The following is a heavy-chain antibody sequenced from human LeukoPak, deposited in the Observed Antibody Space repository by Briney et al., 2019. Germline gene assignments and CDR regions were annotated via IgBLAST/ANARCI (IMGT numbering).Heavy chain of an antibody. CDR2: IYPGDSDT. J-gene: IGHJ4*02. D-gene: IGHD5/OR15-5a*01. CDR1: GYSFTSYW. V-gene: IGHV5-51*01. Sequence: GEALKISCKGSGYSFTSYWIGWVRPMPGKGREWMGIIYPGDSDTRYSPAFQGQVTISADKSISTAYLQWSSLKASDAAMYFCANGVSGHFDYWGQGTLVTVSS. CDR3: ANGVSGHFDY.